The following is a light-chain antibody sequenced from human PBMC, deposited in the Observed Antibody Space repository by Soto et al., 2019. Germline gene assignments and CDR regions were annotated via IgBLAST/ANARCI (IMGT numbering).Light chain of an antibody. Sequence: IEMTQSPSSLSAYVGDRVTITCRASQDINKYLAWYQQRPGTVPKLLIYSASTLKSGVPSRFSGSRSGTDFTLTISSLQPEDVATYYCQKYSGVPVTFGQGTRLEIK. CDR3: QKYSGVPVT. J-gene: IGKJ5*01. V-gene: IGKV1-27*01. CDR2: SAS. CDR1: QDINKY.